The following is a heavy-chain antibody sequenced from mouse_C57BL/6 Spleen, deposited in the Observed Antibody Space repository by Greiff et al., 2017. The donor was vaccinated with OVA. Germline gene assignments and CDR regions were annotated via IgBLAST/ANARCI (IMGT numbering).Heavy chain of an antibody. J-gene: IGHJ3*01. V-gene: IGHV5-4*01. Sequence: EVQVVESGGGLVKPGGSLKLSCAASGFTFSSYAMSWVRQTPEKRLEWVATISDGGSYTYYPDNVKGRFTISRDNAKNNLYLQMSHLKSEDTAMYYCARDYGSSYLAWFAYWGQGTLVTVSA. CDR1: GFTFSSYA. CDR2: ISDGGSYT. CDR3: ARDYGSSYLAWFAY. D-gene: IGHD1-1*01.